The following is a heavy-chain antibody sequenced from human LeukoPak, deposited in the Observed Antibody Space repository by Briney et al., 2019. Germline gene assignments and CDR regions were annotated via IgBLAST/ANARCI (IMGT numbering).Heavy chain of an antibody. D-gene: IGHD3-3*01. CDR2: MNPNSGNT. CDR1: GYTFTSYD. J-gene: IGHJ6*02. Sequence: ASVKVSCKASGYTFTSYDINWVRQATGQGLEWMGWMNPNSGNTGHAQKFQGRVTMTRNTSISTAYMELSSLRSEDTAVYYCARLYYDFWSGYFHYYYYGMDVWGQGTTVTVSS. CDR3: ARLYYDFWSGYFHYYYYGMDV. V-gene: IGHV1-8*01.